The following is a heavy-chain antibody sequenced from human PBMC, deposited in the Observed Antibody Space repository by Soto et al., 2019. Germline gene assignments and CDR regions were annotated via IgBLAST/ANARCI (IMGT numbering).Heavy chain of an antibody. V-gene: IGHV3-9*01. J-gene: IGHJ6*03. CDR2: ITWHSGTI. Sequence: EVQLVESGGGLVQPGRSLRLARAASGSTFDQYTMHWVRQAPGKGLEWVSSITWHSGTIGYADSVKCRFTISRDNAKNSLYLQMTSLRGEDTALYYCAKEMITFGDFNYYYMDVWGNGTTVTVSS. CDR1: GSTFDQYT. D-gene: IGHD3-16*01. CDR3: AKEMITFGDFNYYYMDV.